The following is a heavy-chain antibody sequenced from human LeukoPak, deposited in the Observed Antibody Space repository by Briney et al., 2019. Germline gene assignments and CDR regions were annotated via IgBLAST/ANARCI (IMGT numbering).Heavy chain of an antibody. CDR3: ARDWSLKGFWSGYFDY. CDR1: GFTFSTYN. J-gene: IGHJ4*02. D-gene: IGHD3-3*01. Sequence: PGGSLRLSCAASGFTFSTYNMNWVRQAPGKGLEWVSYISSSSSTIYYADSVKGRFTISRDNAKNSLYLQMNSLRAEDTAVYYCARDWSLKGFWSGYFDYWGQGTLVTVSS. CDR2: ISSSSSTI. V-gene: IGHV3-48*01.